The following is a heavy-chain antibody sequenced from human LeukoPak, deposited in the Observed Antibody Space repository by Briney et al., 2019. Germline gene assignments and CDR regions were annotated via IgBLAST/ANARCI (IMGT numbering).Heavy chain of an antibody. CDR1: GFTFSSYG. Sequence: GGSLRLSCAASGFTFSSYGMHWVRQAPGRGLEWVAVISYDGSNKDYADSVKGRFTISRDNAKNSLYLQMNSLRAEDTAVYYCASPIGSSSWYGYFQHWGQGTLVTVSS. J-gene: IGHJ1*01. D-gene: IGHD6-13*01. CDR2: ISYDGSNK. V-gene: IGHV3-30*03. CDR3: ASPIGSSSWYGYFQH.